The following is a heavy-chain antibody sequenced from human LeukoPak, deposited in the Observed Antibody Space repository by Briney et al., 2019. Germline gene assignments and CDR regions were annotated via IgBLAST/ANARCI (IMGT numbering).Heavy chain of an antibody. D-gene: IGHD2-2*01. CDR2: ISSTSNYV. J-gene: IGHJ6*02. CDR3: GRVLGVPAGIYFHYYGMDV. CDR1: GFTFSSYN. V-gene: IGHV3-21*01. Sequence: GESLRLSCAASGFTFSSYNLNWVRQAPGQGLEWVSSISSTSNYVYYADSAKGRFTISRDNAKNSLYLQMNSLRAEDTAVYYCGRVLGVPAGIYFHYYGMDVWGPGTTVTVSS.